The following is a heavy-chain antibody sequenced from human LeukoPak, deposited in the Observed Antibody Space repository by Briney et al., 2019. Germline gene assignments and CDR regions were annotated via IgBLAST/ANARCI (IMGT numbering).Heavy chain of an antibody. CDR1: GGSISSGDYY. CDR3: ARGEDGTGDYRPAYFDS. CDR2: IYYSGST. Sequence: SETLSLTCTVSGGSISSGDYYWSWIRQPPGNGLEWIGYIYYSGSTYYNPSLKSRVTISVDTSKNQFSLKLSSVTAADTAVYYCARGEDGTGDYRPAYFDSWGQGTLVTVSS. V-gene: IGHV4-30-4*08. J-gene: IGHJ4*02. D-gene: IGHD4-17*01.